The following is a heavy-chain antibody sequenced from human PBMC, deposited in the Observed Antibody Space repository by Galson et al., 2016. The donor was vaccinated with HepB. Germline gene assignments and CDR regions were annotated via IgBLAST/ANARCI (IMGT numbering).Heavy chain of an antibody. Sequence: SLRLSCAASGFSFSTFASTWVRQAPGKRLEWISGISGTGGGPYYADSVKGGFTISRDPSKNTRFLQLSSLGVEDTAVYYWAKDHTGSTVGWSDGMDVWGQGTRVTVSS. CDR1: GFSFSTFA. CDR2: ISGTGGGP. CDR3: AKDHTGSTVGWSDGMDV. V-gene: IGHV3-23*01. J-gene: IGHJ6*02. D-gene: IGHD1-7*01.